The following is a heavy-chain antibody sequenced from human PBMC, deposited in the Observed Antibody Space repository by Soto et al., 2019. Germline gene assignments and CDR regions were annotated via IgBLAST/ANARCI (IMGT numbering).Heavy chain of an antibody. Sequence: GASVKVSCKASGFTFTSYAMHWVRQAPGQRLEWMGWIIADNGNTKYSQKFQGRVTITRDTSASTAYMERSSLRPEDTAVYYWPRASLRGYSSSSYFAHWGQGSLVTVSS. J-gene: IGHJ4*02. D-gene: IGHD6-6*01. V-gene: IGHV1-3*01. CDR2: IIADNGNT. CDR1: GFTFTSYA. CDR3: PRASLRGYSSSSYFAH.